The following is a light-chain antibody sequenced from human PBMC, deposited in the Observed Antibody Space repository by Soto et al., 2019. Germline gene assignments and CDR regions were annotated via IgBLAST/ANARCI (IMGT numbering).Light chain of an antibody. CDR3: SSYGGSNNFV. Sequence: QSVLTQPPSASGSPGQSVTISCTGTSSDVSGYNFVSWYQQYPGKAPKLIIYEVTKRPSGVPDRFSASKSGNTASLTVSGLQTDDEADYYCSSYGGSNNFVFGTGTKVTVL. J-gene: IGLJ1*01. V-gene: IGLV2-8*01. CDR1: SSDVSGYNF. CDR2: EVT.